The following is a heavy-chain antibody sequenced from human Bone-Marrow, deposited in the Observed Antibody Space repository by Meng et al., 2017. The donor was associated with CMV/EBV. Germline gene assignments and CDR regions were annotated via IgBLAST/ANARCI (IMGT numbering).Heavy chain of an antibody. Sequence: ESLKISCTVSGGSIGDSRYYWGWLRQPPGKGLEWIGTIYYTGSTFYNPSLKSRVTISVDTSKNQFSLKLSSVTAADTAVYYCATTTGEAEGPDYWGQGTLVTVSS. CDR2: IYYTGST. CDR1: GGSIGDSRYY. CDR3: ATTTGEAEGPDY. V-gene: IGHV4-39*07. J-gene: IGHJ4*02. D-gene: IGHD1-1*01.